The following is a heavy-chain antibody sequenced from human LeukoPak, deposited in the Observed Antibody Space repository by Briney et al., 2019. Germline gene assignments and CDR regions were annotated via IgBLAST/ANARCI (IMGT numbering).Heavy chain of an antibody. D-gene: IGHD3-10*01. Sequence: GSVKVSCKASEYTFTSHDIDWVREGSGKGLEWMGWMNPNSGNTGYAQKFQGRVTMTRDTSISTVYMELSSLTSEDTAVYYCARGLVRGRFDRDVWGQGTTVTVSS. CDR1: EYTFTSHD. J-gene: IGHJ6*02. CDR3: ARGLVRGRFDRDV. CDR2: MNPNSGNT. V-gene: IGHV1-8*01.